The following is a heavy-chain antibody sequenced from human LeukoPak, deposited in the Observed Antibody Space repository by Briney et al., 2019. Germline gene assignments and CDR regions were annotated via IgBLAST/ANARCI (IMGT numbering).Heavy chain of an antibody. CDR3: ARLYYHFWSGSYYYYMDV. CDR2: IYYSGST. CDR1: GGSISSYY. D-gene: IGHD3-3*01. V-gene: IGHV4-59*01. Sequence: SETLSLTCTVSGGSISSYYWSWIRQPPGKGLEWIGYIYYSGSTSYNPSLKSRVTMSVDTSKNQFSLKLSSVTTADTAVYYCARLYYHFWSGSYYYYMDVWGKGTTVTVSS. J-gene: IGHJ6*03.